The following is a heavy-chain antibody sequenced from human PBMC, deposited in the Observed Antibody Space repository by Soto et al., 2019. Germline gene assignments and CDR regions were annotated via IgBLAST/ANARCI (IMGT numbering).Heavy chain of an antibody. Sequence: XSVKVSCKASGYTFTSYYMHWVRQAPGQGLEWMGIINPSGGSTSYAQKFQGRVTMTRDTSTSTVYMELSSLRSEDTAVYYCARDRLDSSSPSVMDVWGQGTTVTVSS. CDR3: ARDRLDSSSPSVMDV. J-gene: IGHJ6*02. V-gene: IGHV1-46*01. D-gene: IGHD6-13*01. CDR1: GYTFTSYY. CDR2: INPSGGST.